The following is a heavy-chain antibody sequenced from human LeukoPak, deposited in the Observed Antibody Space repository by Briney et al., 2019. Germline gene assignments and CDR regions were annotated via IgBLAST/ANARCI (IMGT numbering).Heavy chain of an antibody. CDR2: ISAYNGNT. CDR1: GYTFTSYG. CDR3: AREFTGAFDGSGMRAFDI. D-gene: IGHD3-10*01. J-gene: IGHJ3*02. V-gene: IGHV1-18*01. Sequence: ASVKVSCKASGYTFTSYGISWVRQAPGQGLEWMGWISAYNGNTNYAQKLQGRVTMTTDTSTSTAYMELRSLRSDDTAVYYCAREFTGAFDGSGMRAFDIWGQGTMVTVSS.